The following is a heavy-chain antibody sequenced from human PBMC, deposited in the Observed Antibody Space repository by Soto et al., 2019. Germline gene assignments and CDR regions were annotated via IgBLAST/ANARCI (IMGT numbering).Heavy chain of an antibody. V-gene: IGHV4-30-2*01. CDR3: ARGFWSGYLGYYYGMDV. D-gene: IGHD3-3*01. J-gene: IGHJ6*02. CDR1: GGSISSGGYS. Sequence: PSETLSLTCGVSGGSISSGGYSWSWIRQPPGKGLEWIGYIYHSGSTYYNPSLKSRVTISVDRSKNQFSLKLSSVTAADTAVYYCARGFWSGYLGYYYGMDVWGQGTTVTVSS. CDR2: IYHSGST.